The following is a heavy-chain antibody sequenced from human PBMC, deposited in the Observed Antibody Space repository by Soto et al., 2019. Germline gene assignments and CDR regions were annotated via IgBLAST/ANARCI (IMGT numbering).Heavy chain of an antibody. CDR3: AREDSSGYKFFDN. V-gene: IGHV4-59*01. CDR1: GGSISSFY. Sequence: SETLSLTCTVSGGSISSFYWSWIRQPPGKGLEWIGYIYYSGSTSYNPSLKSRLSISVDTPKNQFSLRLTSVTAADTAVYYCAREDSSGYKFFDNWGQGTLVTVSS. D-gene: IGHD3-22*01. CDR2: IYYSGST. J-gene: IGHJ4*02.